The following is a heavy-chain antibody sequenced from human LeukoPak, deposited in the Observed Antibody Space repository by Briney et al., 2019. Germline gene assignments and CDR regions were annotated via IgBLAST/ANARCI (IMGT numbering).Heavy chain of an antibody. V-gene: IGHV3-11*01. D-gene: IGHD3-10*01. CDR2: ISSSGSTI. Sequence: GGSLGLSCAAFGFTFSDYYMSWIRQAPGKGLEGVSYISSSGSTIYYADSVKGRFTISRDNAKNSLYLQMNSLRAEDTAVYYCARATEPDYYYGSGSLFDYWGQGTLVTVSS. J-gene: IGHJ4*02. CDR3: ARATEPDYYYGSGSLFDY. CDR1: GFTFSDYY.